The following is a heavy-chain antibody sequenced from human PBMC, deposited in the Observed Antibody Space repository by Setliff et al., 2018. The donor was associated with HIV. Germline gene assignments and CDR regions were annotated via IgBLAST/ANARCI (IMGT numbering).Heavy chain of an antibody. J-gene: IGHJ4*02. CDR3: AKVIEPAAGFRYYFDY. CDR2: MRGSGGST. Sequence: PGGSLRLSCAASGFTFSSYDMSWVRQAPGKGLEWVSAMRGSGGSTNYEDSVKGRFTISRDNSKNTLYLQRNSLIAEDTAGYYCAKVIEPAAGFRYYFDYWGQGTLVTVSS. CDR1: GFTFSSYD. D-gene: IGHD6-13*01. V-gene: IGHV3-23*01.